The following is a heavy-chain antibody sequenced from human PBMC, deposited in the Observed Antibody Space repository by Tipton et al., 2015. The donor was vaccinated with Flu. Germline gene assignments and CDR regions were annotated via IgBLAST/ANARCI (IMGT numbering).Heavy chain of an antibody. CDR2: IYYSGST. D-gene: IGHD4-17*01. CDR1: GGSVSSGSYY. Sequence: TLSLTCTVSGGSVSSGSYYWSWIRQPPGKGLEWIGYIYYSGSTNYNPSLKSRVTISVDTSKNQFSLKLSSVTAADTAVYYCARVFVAHYGDYELDYWGQGTLVTVSS. V-gene: IGHV4-61*01. CDR3: ARVFVAHYGDYELDY. J-gene: IGHJ4*02.